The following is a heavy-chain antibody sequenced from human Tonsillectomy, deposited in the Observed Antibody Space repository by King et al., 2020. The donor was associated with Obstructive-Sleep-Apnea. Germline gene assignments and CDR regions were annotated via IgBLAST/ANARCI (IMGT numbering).Heavy chain of an antibody. CDR1: AGSITSGGYY. CDR2: IYYNGRIDRGNT. J-gene: IGHJ5*02. D-gene: IGHD3-22*01. V-gene: IGHV4-31*03. CDR3: ARGGESYYDRSGIRRSSGFDA. Sequence: VQLQESGPGLVKPSQTLSLTCTVSAGSITSGGYYWAWIRQHPGKGLEYIGYIYYNGRIDRGNTYYSPSLKSRVSMSGDASRNQFSLRMNSLTGADTAVYYCARGGESYYDRSGIRRSSGFDAWGQGTLVTVSS.